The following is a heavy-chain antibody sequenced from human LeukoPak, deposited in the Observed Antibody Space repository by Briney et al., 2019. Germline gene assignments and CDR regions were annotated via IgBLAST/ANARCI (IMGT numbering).Heavy chain of an antibody. CDR2: INHSGST. D-gene: IGHD3-10*01. V-gene: IGHV4-39*01. Sequence: SETLSLTCTVSGGSISSSSYYWGWIRQPPGKGLEWIGEINHSGSTNYNPSLKSRVTISVDTSKNQFSLKLSSVTAADTAVYYCARHRPLLWYLDYWGQGTLVTVSS. CDR3: ARHRPLLWYLDY. CDR1: GGSISSSSYY. J-gene: IGHJ4*02.